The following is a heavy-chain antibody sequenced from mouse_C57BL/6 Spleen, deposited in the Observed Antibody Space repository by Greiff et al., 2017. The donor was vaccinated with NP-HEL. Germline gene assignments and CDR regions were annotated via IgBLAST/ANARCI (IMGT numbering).Heavy chain of an antibody. CDR1: GFSFNTYA. Sequence: EVMLVESGGGLVQPKGSLKLSCAASGFSFNTYAMNWVRQAPGKGLEWVARIRSKSNNYATYYADSVKDRFTISRDDSESMLYLQMNNLKTEDTAMYYCVRGGYYSWFAYWGQGTLVTVSA. CDR2: IRSKSNNYAT. J-gene: IGHJ3*01. V-gene: IGHV10-1*01. D-gene: IGHD2-3*01. CDR3: VRGGYYSWFAY.